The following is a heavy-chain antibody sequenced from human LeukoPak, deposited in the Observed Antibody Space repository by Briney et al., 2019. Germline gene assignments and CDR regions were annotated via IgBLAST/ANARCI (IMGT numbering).Heavy chain of an antibody. V-gene: IGHV3-74*01. J-gene: IGHJ4*02. CDR2: INSDGSST. Sequence: PGGSLRLSCAASGFTLSGNWMHWVRQAPGKGLVWVSRINSDGSSTSYADSVKGRLTISRDNAKNTLYLQMDSLRAEDTAVYYCARRDNYDYWGQGTLVTVSS. CDR1: GFTLSGNW. D-gene: IGHD2-15*01. CDR3: ARRDNYDY.